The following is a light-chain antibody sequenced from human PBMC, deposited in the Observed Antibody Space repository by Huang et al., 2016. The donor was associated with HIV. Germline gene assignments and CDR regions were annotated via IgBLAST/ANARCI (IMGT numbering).Light chain of an antibody. CDR1: QSLLDTEDGNTY. V-gene: IGKV2-40*01. Sequence: DIVMTQTPLSLPVTPGEPASISRRSSQSLLDTEDGNTYWDWYVQKPGQPPQLLIRTLSCRASGVPDRFSGSESDTDFQLKISRVESEDVGVYYCMQRLEFPSRTFGQGTKVEI. CDR2: TLS. J-gene: IGKJ1*01. CDR3: MQRLEFPSRT.